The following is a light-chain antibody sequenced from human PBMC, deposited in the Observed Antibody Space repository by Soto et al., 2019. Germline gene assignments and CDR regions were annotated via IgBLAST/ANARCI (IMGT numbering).Light chain of an antibody. CDR3: CSYAGSFTWV. J-gene: IGLJ3*02. V-gene: IGLV2-11*01. Sequence: QSALTQPRSVSGSPGQSVTISCTGTTGDVGAYNFVSWYQLHPGKAAKLMIYDASKRPSGVPDRFSASKSGNTASLTISGLQADDEADYYCCSYAGSFTWVFGGGTKLTVL. CDR1: TGDVGAYNF. CDR2: DAS.